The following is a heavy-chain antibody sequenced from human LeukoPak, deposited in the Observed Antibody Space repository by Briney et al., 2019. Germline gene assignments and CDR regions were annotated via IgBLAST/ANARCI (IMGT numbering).Heavy chain of an antibody. CDR3: ARDIFTGYYGMDV. CDR2: INHSGST. J-gene: IGHJ6*02. CDR1: GGSFSGYY. Sequence: SETLSLTCAVYGGSFSGYYWSWIRQPPGKGLEWIGEINHSGSTNYNPSLKSRVTISVDTSKNQFSLKLSSVTAADTAVYYCARDIFTGYYGMDVWGQGTTVTVSS. V-gene: IGHV4-34*01. D-gene: IGHD3-9*01.